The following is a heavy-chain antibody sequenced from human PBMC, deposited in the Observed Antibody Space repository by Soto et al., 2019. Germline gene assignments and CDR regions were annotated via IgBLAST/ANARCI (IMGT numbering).Heavy chain of an antibody. CDR3: ARGRDGSNYYFDC. CDR1: GGTISDSV. Sequence: QVQLVQSGPEVKKPGSSVKVFCKASGGTISDSVTSWVRQAPGQGLEWMGGIVPIFGKANLAEKFQDRVTITADESTSTAYMELSSLRFDDSAVYYCARGRDGSNYYFDCWGQGTLVTVSS. CDR2: IVPIFGKA. V-gene: IGHV1-69*01. D-gene: IGHD3-10*01. J-gene: IGHJ4*02.